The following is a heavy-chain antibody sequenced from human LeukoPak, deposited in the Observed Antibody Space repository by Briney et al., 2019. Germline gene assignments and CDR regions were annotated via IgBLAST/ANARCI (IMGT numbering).Heavy chain of an antibody. J-gene: IGHJ4*02. Sequence: GESLKISCKGSGYSFTSYWIGWVRQMPGKGLEWMGIIYPGDSDTRYSPSFQGQVTISADKSISTAYLQWSSLKASDTAMYYCARQRGYCTNGVCYDAFDIWGQGTLVTVSS. D-gene: IGHD2-8*01. V-gene: IGHV5-51*01. CDR1: GYSFTSYW. CDR3: ARQRGYCTNGVCYDAFDI. CDR2: IYPGDSDT.